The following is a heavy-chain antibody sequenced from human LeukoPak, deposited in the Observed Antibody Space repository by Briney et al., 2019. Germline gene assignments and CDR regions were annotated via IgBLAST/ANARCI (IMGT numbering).Heavy chain of an antibody. CDR2: TYYRFEWYH. CDR3: ARGTGWFRLDY. CDR1: GDSVTSNIVA. D-gene: IGHD6-19*01. Sequence: SQTLSLTCAISGDSVTSNIVAWNWIRQSPSRGLEWLGRTYYRFEWYHEYDVSVKSRITINPDTSKNHFSLQLNSVTPEDTAVYYCARGTGWFRLDYWGQGTLVTVSS. J-gene: IGHJ4*02. V-gene: IGHV6-1*01.